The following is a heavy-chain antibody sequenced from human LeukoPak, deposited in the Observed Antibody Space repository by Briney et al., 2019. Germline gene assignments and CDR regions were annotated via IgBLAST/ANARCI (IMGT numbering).Heavy chain of an antibody. Sequence: GGSLRLSCAASGFSFSSYWMQWVRQAPGKGLVWVSRINSDGSSTNYVDSVKGRFTISRDNVKNTMYLQMNSLRAEDTAVYYCVRPSDSSGYHYNDAFDIWGQGTLVTVSS. V-gene: IGHV3-74*01. CDR1: GFSFSSYW. CDR2: INSDGSST. J-gene: IGHJ3*02. CDR3: VRPSDSSGYHYNDAFDI. D-gene: IGHD3-22*01.